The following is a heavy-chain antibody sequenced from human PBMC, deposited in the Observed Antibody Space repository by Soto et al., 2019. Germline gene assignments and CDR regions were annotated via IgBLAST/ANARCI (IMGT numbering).Heavy chain of an antibody. CDR1: GGSFSGYY. CDR2: INHSGST. V-gene: IGHV4-34*01. J-gene: IGHJ5*02. Sequence: SETLSLTCAVYGGSFSGYYWSWIRQPPGKGLEWIGEINHSGSTNYNPSLKSRVTISVDTSKNQFSLKLSSVTAADTAVYYCAGIDKFQGGPWGQGTLVTVSS. CDR3: AGIDKFQGGP. D-gene: IGHD3-16*01.